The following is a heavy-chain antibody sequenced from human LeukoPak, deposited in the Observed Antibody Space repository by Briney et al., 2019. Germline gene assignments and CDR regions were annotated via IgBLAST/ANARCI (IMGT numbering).Heavy chain of an antibody. CDR2: IYNSGST. J-gene: IGHJ4*02. Sequence: PSETLSLTCTVSGGSISNYFWSWIRQPAGKGLESIGRIYNSGSTNYNPSLQSRVTMSLDTSKNQFSLNLSSVTAADTAVYYCARDRGGSRRYFDYWGQGTLVTVSS. D-gene: IGHD6-13*01. CDR1: GGSISNYF. CDR3: ARDRGGSRRYFDY. V-gene: IGHV4-4*07.